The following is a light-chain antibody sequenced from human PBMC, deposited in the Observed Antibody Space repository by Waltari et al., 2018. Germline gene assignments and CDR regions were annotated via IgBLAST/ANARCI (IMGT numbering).Light chain of an antibody. CDR2: YVS. CDR1: QSLGYTDGNTY. V-gene: IGKV2-30*01. CDR3: MQSRLWPWT. Sequence: DVVLAQSLLSLPVTLGQPTSISCRSTQSLGYTDGNTYLNWFQQRPGQSPMRLISYVSNRDSGVPDRFSGSGSGTDFTLEISRVEAEDVGVYYCMQSRLWPWTLGQGTTVEIK. J-gene: IGKJ1*01.